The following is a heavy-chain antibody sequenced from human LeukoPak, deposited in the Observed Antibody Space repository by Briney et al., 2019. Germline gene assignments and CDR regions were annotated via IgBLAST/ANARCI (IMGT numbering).Heavy chain of an antibody. Sequence: ASVKVSCKASGYTFTGYYMHWVRQAPGQGLEWMGWINPNSGDTNYAQMFQGRVTMTRNTSIRTAYMELSRLRPDDTAVYYCASHVVPASKGRYYYYYYMDVWGKGTTVTVSS. J-gene: IGHJ6*03. D-gene: IGHD2-2*01. CDR2: INPNSGDT. CDR3: ASHVVPASKGRYYYYYYMDV. CDR1: GYTFTGYY. V-gene: IGHV1-2*02.